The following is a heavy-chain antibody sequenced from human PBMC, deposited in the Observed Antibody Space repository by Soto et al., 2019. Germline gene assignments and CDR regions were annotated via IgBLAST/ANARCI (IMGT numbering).Heavy chain of an antibody. V-gene: IGHV4-59*01. Sequence: QVQLQESGPGLVKPSETLSLTCTVSGGSISSYSWSWIRQPPGKGLEWMGYIYVSGTTNYNPSLKGRISMSVDAFNNQLSLKLSSVTAADTAVYYCAREGYGDSNFDYWGQGTLVTVSS. D-gene: IGHD4-17*01. J-gene: IGHJ4*02. CDR1: GGSISSYS. CDR3: AREGYGDSNFDY. CDR2: IYVSGTT.